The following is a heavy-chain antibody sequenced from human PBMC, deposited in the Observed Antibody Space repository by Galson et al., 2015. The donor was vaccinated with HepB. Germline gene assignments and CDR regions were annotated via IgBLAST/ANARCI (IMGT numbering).Heavy chain of an antibody. CDR1: GFTFSSYG. V-gene: IGHV3-33*08. CDR3: AREQWLGRYSYGVEV. Sequence: SLRLSCAASGFTFSSYGMHWVRQAPGKGLEWVAVIWYDGSNKYYADSVKGRFTISRDNSKNTLYLQMNSLRAEDTAVYYCAREQWLGRYSYGVEVWGQGTTVTVSS. J-gene: IGHJ6*02. CDR2: IWYDGSNK. D-gene: IGHD6-19*01.